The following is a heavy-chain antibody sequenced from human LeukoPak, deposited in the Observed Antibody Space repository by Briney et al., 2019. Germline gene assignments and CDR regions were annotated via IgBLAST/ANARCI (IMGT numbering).Heavy chain of an antibody. CDR1: GYSFASFA. CDR3: ARDSYRSLDY. V-gene: IGHV3-23*01. J-gene: IGHJ4*02. D-gene: IGHD4-11*01. Sequence: GGSLRLSCVASGYSFASFAMSWVRQVPGKGLEWVSGISGSGGSTFYADSVAGRFAISSDKSKNTVYLQMMSLTAEDTAMYFCARDSYRSLDYWGQGTLVTVSS. CDR2: ISGSGGST.